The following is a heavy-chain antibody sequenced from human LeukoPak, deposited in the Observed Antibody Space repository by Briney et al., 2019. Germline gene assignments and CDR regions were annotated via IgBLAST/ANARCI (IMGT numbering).Heavy chain of an antibody. V-gene: IGHV1-69*05. CDR1: GGIFSSYA. CDR2: IIPIFGTA. CDR3: ARGLIAARPFDY. Sequence: SVKVSCKASGGIFSSYAIIWVRQAPGQGLEWMGGIIPIFGTANYAQKFQGRVTITTDESTSTAYMELSSLRSEDTAVYYCARGLIAARPFDYWGQGTLVTVSS. D-gene: IGHD6-6*01. J-gene: IGHJ4*02.